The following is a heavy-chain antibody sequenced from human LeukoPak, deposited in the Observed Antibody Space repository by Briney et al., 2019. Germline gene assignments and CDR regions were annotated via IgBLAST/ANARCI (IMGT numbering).Heavy chain of an antibody. D-gene: IGHD5-18*01. CDR3: ATVGYSYGYFFDY. CDR1: GYTLTELS. J-gene: IGHJ4*02. Sequence: GASVKVSCKVSGYTLTELSMHWVRQAPGKGLEWMGGFDPEDGETIYAQKFQGRVTMTEDTSTDTAYMELSSLRSEDKAVYYCATVGYSYGYFFDYWGQGTLVTVSS. CDR2: FDPEDGET. V-gene: IGHV1-24*01.